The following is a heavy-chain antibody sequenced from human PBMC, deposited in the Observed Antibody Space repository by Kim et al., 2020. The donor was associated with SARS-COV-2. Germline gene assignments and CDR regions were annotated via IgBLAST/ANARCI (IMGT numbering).Heavy chain of an antibody. CDR2: ITSSSSTI. CDR3: ARDSLYYYDSSGYNDFDY. D-gene: IGHD3-22*01. Sequence: GGSLRLSCAASGFTFSSYSMNWVRQAPGKGLEWVSYITSSSSTIYYADSVKGRFTISRDNAKNSLYLQMNSLRDEDTAVYYCARDSLYYYDSSGYNDFDYWGQGTLVTVSS. V-gene: IGHV3-48*02. J-gene: IGHJ4*02. CDR1: GFTFSSYS.